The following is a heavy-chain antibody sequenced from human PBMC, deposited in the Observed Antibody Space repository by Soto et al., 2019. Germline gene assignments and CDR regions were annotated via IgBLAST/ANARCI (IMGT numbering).Heavy chain of an antibody. V-gene: IGHV4-59*12. Sequence: SETLSLTCIVSDGSISGYFWSWIRQPPGKGLEWIGYIYHSGSTYYNPSLKSRVTISVDRSKNQFSLKLSSVTAADTAVYYCARVPSPWGQGTLVTVSS. J-gene: IGHJ5*02. CDR1: DGSISGYF. CDR2: IYHSGST. CDR3: ARVPSP.